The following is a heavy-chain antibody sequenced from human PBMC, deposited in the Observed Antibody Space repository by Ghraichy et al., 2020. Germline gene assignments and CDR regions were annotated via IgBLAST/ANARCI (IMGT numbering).Heavy chain of an antibody. V-gene: IGHV3-7*01. D-gene: IGHD6-19*01. CDR1: GFTFSSYW. Sequence: GGSLRLSCAASGFTFSSYWMSWVRQAPGKGLEWVANIKQDGSEKYYVDSVKGRFTISRDNAKNSLYLQMNSLRAEDTAVYYCASSGWLGLVGAFDIWGQGTMVTVSS. CDR2: IKQDGSEK. CDR3: ASSGWLGLVGAFDI. J-gene: IGHJ3*02.